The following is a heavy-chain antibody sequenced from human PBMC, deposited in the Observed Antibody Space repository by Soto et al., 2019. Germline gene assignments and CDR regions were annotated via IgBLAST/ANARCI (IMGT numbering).Heavy chain of an antibody. J-gene: IGHJ4*02. V-gene: IGHV3-30-3*01. Sequence: GGSLRLSCAASGFTFSSYAMHWVRQAPGKGLEWVAVISYDGSNKYYADSVKGRFTISRDNSKDTLYLQMNSLRAEDTAVYYCASGSSAFDYWGQGTLVTVSS. CDR3: ASGSSAFDY. CDR1: GFTFSSYA. CDR2: ISYDGSNK. D-gene: IGHD3-10*01.